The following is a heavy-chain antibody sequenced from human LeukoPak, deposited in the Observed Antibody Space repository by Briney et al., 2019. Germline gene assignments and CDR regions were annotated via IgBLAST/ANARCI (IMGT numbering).Heavy chain of an antibody. J-gene: IGHJ4*02. CDR2: IKSDGSRT. D-gene: IGHD2-15*01. CDR1: GFTFSNYW. CDR3: ARELPFDY. V-gene: IGHV3-74*01. Sequence: GGSLRLSCAASGFTFSNYWMHWVRQAPGKGLVWVSRIKSDGSRTDYADSVKGRFTISRDNAKNTLYLQMNSLRAEDTAVYYCARELPFDYWGQGTLVTISS.